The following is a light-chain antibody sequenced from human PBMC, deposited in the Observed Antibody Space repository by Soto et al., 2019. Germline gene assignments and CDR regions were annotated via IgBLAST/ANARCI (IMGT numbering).Light chain of an antibody. CDR1: QNVRSN. J-gene: IGKJ1*01. Sequence: EREMTQALATPCISPGEGATLSCRVNQNVRSNLAWYQQKPGQAPGLLIYGASTKAAGVPARFSGSGSGTEFTLTISSLQSEDVAVYYCRQDNNWLPITFGQGTKVDIK. V-gene: IGKV3-15*01. CDR2: GAS. CDR3: RQDNNWLPIT.